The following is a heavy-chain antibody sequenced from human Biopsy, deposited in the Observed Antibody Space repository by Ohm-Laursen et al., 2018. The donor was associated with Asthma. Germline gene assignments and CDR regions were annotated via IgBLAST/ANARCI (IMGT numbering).Heavy chain of an antibody. D-gene: IGHD3-22*01. CDR1: GDSITSGGCC. Sequence: TLSLTCIVSGDSITSGGCCWNWIRQPPGKGLEWIGYIHRSGTSYFNPSLKSRVSFSRDTAKNQLSLRLSPVTAADTAMYYCARIPRRSGSYFVDYWGQGTLVTVSS. J-gene: IGHJ4*02. CDR2: IHRSGTS. CDR3: ARIPRRSGSYFVDY. V-gene: IGHV4-31*03.